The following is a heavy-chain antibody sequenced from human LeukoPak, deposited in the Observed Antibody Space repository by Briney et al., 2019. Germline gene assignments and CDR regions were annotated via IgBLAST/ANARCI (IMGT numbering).Heavy chain of an antibody. CDR2: ISSRSSQI. Sequence: GGSLRLSCAASGLTFSSYSTNWVRQAPGKGLEWVSSISSRSSQIYQADSVKGRFTISRDNAKNSLYLQMNSLRAEDTAVYFCARARCSSTSCSYYFDYWGQGTLVTVSS. J-gene: IGHJ4*02. V-gene: IGHV3-21*01. CDR1: GLTFSSYS. CDR3: ARARCSSTSCSYYFDY. D-gene: IGHD2-2*01.